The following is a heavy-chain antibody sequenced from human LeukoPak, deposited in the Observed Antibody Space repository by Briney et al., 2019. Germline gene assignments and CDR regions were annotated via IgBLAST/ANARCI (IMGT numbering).Heavy chain of an antibody. CDR2: INSDGSRP. V-gene: IGHV3-74*01. Sequence: KTGGSLRLSCAASGFSLSNYWMYWVRQAPGKGLVWVSRINSDGSRPNYAVSVQGRFTISRDNAKNSLYLQMSSLRAEDTAVYYCARVGGTQSSGWLDYWAQGTLVTVSS. CDR1: GFSLSNYW. J-gene: IGHJ4*02. D-gene: IGHD6-19*01. CDR3: ARVGGTQSSGWLDY.